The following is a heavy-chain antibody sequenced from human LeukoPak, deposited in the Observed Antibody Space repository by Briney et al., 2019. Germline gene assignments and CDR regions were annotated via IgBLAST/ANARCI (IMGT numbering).Heavy chain of an antibody. D-gene: IGHD3-22*01. CDR2: ISAYNGNT. CDR3: ARERDYYDSSGRWDGAFDI. CDR1: GYTFTSYG. V-gene: IGHV1-18*01. J-gene: IGHJ3*02. Sequence: AASVKVSCKASGYTFTSYGISWVRQAPGQGLEWMGWISAYNGNTNYAQKLQGRVTMTTDTSTSTAYMELRSLRSDDTAVYYCARERDYYDSSGRWDGAFDIWGQGTMVTVSS.